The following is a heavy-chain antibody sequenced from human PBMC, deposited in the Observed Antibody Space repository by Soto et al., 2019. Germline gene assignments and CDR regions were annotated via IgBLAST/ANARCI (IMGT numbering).Heavy chain of an antibody. CDR1: GFTFSDYA. Sequence: PGGSLSLSCAASGFTFSDYAMNWVRQAPGKGLEWVSSISYTGDFIYYADSVKGRFTISRDNAKNALYLQMTGLRGDDTAVYYCARDLLSGANYYAHWGQGTLVTVSS. J-gene: IGHJ4*02. V-gene: IGHV3-21*04. D-gene: IGHD1-7*01. CDR3: ARDLLSGANYYAH. CDR2: ISYTGDFI.